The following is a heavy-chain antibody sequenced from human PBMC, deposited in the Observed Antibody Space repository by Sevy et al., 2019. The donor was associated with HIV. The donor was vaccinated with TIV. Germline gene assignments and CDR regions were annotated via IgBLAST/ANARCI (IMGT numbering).Heavy chain of an antibody. D-gene: IGHD3-22*01. J-gene: IGHJ6*02. CDR1: EFSVTDNY. Sequence: GGSLRLSCAASEFSVTDNYMSWVRQAPGKGLEWVSTIYSGGSTFYADSVKGRFTMSRDNSKNLLYLHMNSLRAEDTAVYYWARDRYYDASGYYYYYYGLDVWGQGTTVTVSS. CDR3: ARDRYYDASGYYYYYYGLDV. V-gene: IGHV3-66*01. CDR2: IYSGGST.